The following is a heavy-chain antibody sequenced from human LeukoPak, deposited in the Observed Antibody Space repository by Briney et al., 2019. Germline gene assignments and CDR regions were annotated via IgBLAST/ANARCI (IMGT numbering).Heavy chain of an antibody. CDR3: ARRVGGYLDY. J-gene: IGHJ4*02. CDR2: IYYSGST. Sequence: TSETLSLTCTVSGGSISSSSYYWGWIRQHPGKGLEWIGSIYYSGSTYYNPSLKSRVTISVDTSKNQFSLKLSSVTAADTAVYYCARRVGGYLDYWGQGTLVTVSS. D-gene: IGHD3-16*01. V-gene: IGHV4-39*01. CDR1: GGSISSSSYY.